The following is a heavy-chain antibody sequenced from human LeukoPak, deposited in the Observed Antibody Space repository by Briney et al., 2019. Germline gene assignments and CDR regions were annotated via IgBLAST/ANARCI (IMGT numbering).Heavy chain of an antibody. CDR1: GGSMSSGSHY. D-gene: IGHD2-8*01. V-gene: IGHV4-61*02. Sequence: SETLSLTCTVSGGSMSSGSHYWSWIRQPAGKRLEWIGRIYTSGSTNYNPSLKSRVTISVDTSKNQFSLKLSSVTAADTPVYYCARDLCTNGVCYDAFDIWGQGTMVNVSS. CDR3: ARDLCTNGVCYDAFDI. J-gene: IGHJ3*02. CDR2: IYTSGST.